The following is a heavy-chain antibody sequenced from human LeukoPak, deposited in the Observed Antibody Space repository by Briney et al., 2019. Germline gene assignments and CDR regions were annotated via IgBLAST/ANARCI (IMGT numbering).Heavy chain of an antibody. CDR2: INGDGSNV. V-gene: IGHV3-74*01. Sequence: PGGSLRLSCAASGFTFSSYNMNWVRQAPGKGLVWVSHINGDGSNVNYADSVKGRFTISRDNAKNTLYLQMSSLRVEDTALYYCGRGKSPAAVDDWGQGTLVTVPS. J-gene: IGHJ4*02. CDR1: GFTFSSYN. CDR3: GRGKSPAAVDD. D-gene: IGHD2-2*01.